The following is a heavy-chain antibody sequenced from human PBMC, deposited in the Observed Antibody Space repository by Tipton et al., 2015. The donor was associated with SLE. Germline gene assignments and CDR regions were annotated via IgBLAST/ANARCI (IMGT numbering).Heavy chain of an antibody. CDR2: ISYDGSNK. V-gene: IGHV3-30*03. D-gene: IGHD3-16*02. CDR3: ARDSSFMTPASGMDV. CDR1: GFTFSSYG. Sequence: SLRLSCAASGFTFSSYGMHWVRQAPGKGLEWVAVISYDGSNKYYADSVKGRFTISRDNSKNTLYLQMNSLTAEDTAVYYCARDSSFMTPASGMDVWGQGTTVTVSS. J-gene: IGHJ6*02.